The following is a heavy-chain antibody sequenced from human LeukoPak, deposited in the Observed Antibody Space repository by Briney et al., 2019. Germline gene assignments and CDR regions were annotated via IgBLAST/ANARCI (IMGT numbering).Heavy chain of an antibody. D-gene: IGHD2-2*02. V-gene: IGHV3-7*01. CDR1: GFTFSRYW. J-gene: IGHJ4*02. CDR2: IKEDGSEK. Sequence: PGGSLRLSCAASGFTFSRYWMSWVRQAPGKGPEWVANIKEDGSEKYYVASVRGRFTISRDNAKNSLYLQMNSLRAEDTAVYYCATLLYFTPYSIWGQGTLVTVSS. CDR3: ATLLYFTPYSI.